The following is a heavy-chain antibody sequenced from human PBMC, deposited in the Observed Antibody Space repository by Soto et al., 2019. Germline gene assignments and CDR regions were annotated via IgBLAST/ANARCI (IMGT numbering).Heavy chain of an antibody. V-gene: IGHV1-69*01. CDR2: IIPIFGTA. CDR3: ARAKYSGSYVRTYGMDV. CDR1: GGTFSSYA. J-gene: IGHJ6*02. D-gene: IGHD1-26*01. Sequence: QVQLVQSGAEVKKPGSSVKVSCKASGGTFSSYAISWVRQAPGQGLEWMGGIIPIFGTANYAQKFQGRVTITADESTSTAYMELSSLRSEDTAVYYCARAKYSGSYVRTYGMDVWGQGTTVTVSS.